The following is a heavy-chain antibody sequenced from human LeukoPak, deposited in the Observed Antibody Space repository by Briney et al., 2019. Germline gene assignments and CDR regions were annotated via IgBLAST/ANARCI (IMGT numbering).Heavy chain of an antibody. V-gene: IGHV3-73*01. J-gene: IGHJ4*02. CDR3: TRPDDYGDY. CDR1: GFTFSGST. Sequence: GGSLRLSCAASGFTFSGSTMHWVRQPSGKGLEWVGRIRSKANSYATAYAASVKGRFTISRDDSKNTAYLQMNSLKTEDTAVYYCTRPDDYGDYWGQGTLVTVSS. CDR2: IRSKANSYAT.